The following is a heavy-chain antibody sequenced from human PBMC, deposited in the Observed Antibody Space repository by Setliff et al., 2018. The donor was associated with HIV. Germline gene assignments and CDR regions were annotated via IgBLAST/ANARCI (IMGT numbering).Heavy chain of an antibody. D-gene: IGHD3-10*01. CDR1: GDAISNGLY. Sequence: SETLSLTCTVSGDAISNGLYWGWIRQPPGKGLEWIGSIYHSGSTYYNPSLKSRVTISVDTSKNQFSLKLSSVTAADTAVYYCARDLLIRGVTGPHFDYWGQGTLVTVSS. J-gene: IGHJ4*02. CDR3: ARDLLIRGVTGPHFDY. CDR2: IYHSGST. V-gene: IGHV4-38-2*02.